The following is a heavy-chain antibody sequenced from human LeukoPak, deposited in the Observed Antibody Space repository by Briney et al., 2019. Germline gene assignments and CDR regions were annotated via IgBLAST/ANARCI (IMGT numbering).Heavy chain of an antibody. CDR2: INHSGST. CDR3: ARDLDVGYFDY. Sequence: PSETLSLTCAVYGGSFSGYYWSWIRQPPGKGLEWIGEINHSGSTNYNPSLKSRVTMSVDTSKNQFSLKLSSVTAADTAVYYCARDLDVGYFDYWGQGTLVTVSS. V-gene: IGHV4-34*01. CDR1: GGSFSGYY. J-gene: IGHJ4*02. D-gene: IGHD1-26*01.